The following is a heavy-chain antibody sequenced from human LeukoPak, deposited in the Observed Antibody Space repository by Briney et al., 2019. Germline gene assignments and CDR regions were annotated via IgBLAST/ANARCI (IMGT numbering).Heavy chain of an antibody. D-gene: IGHD3-10*01. J-gene: IGHJ4*02. CDR3: ARGLPITMVRGAHLPDDY. CDR1: GDSVSSNSAA. Sequence: SQTLSLTCAISGDSVSSNSAAWNWIRQSPSRGLEWLGRTYYRSKWYNDYAVSVKSRITINPDTSKNQFSLQLNSVTPEDTAVYYCARGLPITMVRGAHLPDDYWGQGTLVTVSS. V-gene: IGHV6-1*01. CDR2: TYYRSKWYN.